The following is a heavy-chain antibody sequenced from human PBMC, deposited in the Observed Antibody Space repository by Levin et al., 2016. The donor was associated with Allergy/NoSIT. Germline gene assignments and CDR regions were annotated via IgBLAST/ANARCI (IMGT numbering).Heavy chain of an antibody. D-gene: IGHD3-3*01. J-gene: IGHJ5*02. CDR3: ARDRTNNWFDP. Sequence: RQAPGKGLEWIGYIYYSGSTNYNPSLKSRVTISVDTSKNQFSLKLSSVTAADTAVYYCARDRTNNWFDPWGQGTLVTVSS. CDR2: IYYSGST. V-gene: IGHV4-59*01.